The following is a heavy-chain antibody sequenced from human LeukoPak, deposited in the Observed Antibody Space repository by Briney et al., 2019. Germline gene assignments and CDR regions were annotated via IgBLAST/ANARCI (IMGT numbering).Heavy chain of an antibody. CDR3: ARVEFIAAAGISAPYYYYYGMDV. CDR2: ISAYNGNT. CDR1: GFTFSSFG. V-gene: IGHV1-18*01. Sequence: ASVKVSCKTSGFTFSSFGISWMRQAPGQGPEWMGWISAYNGNTNYAQKLQGRVTMTTDTSTSTAYMELRSLRSDDTAVYYCARVEFIAAAGISAPYYYYYGMDVWGQGTTVTVSS. J-gene: IGHJ6*02. D-gene: IGHD6-13*01.